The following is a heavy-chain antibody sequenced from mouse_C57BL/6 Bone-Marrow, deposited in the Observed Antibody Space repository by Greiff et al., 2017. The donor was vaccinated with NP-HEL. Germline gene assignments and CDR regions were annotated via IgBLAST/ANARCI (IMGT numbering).Heavy chain of an antibody. J-gene: IGHJ4*01. CDR3: ARRNYYGSSYLYAMDY. V-gene: IGHV5-6*02. D-gene: IGHD1-1*01. CDR2: ISSGGSYT. Sequence: DVMLVESGGDLVKPGGSLKLSCAASGFTFSSYGMSWVRQTPDKRLEWVATISSGGSYTYYPDSVKGRFTISRDTAKNTLYLQMSSLKSEDTAMYYCARRNYYGSSYLYAMDYWGQGTSVTVSS. CDR1: GFTFSSYG.